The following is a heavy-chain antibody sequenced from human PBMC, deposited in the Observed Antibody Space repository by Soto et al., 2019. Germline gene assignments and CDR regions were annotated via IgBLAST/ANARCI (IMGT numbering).Heavy chain of an antibody. J-gene: IGHJ6*02. Sequence: QVQLVESGGGVVQPGRSLRLSCAASGFTFSSYAMHWVRQAPGKGLEWVAVISYDGSNKYYADSVKGRFTISRDNSKNXLYLQMTSLRAEDTAVYYCARSGLRWKYYYYGMDVWGQGTTVTVSS. CDR1: GFTFSSYA. CDR2: ISYDGSNK. D-gene: IGHD4-17*01. CDR3: ARSGLRWKYYYYGMDV. V-gene: IGHV3-30-3*01.